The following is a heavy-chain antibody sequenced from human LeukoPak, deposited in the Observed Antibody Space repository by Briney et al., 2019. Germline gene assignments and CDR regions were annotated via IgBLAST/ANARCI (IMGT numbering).Heavy chain of an antibody. J-gene: IGHJ4*02. D-gene: IGHD2-21*02. V-gene: IGHV3-20*04. CDR1: GFTFDDYG. CDR2: INWNGGST. CDR3: ARGPGAPASYCGGDCYWGYFDY. Sequence: PGGSLRLSCAASGFTFDDYGMSWVRQAPGKGLEWVSGINWNGGSTGYADSVKGRFTISRDNAKNSLYLQMNSLRAEDTALYYCARGPGAPASYCGGDCYWGYFDYWGQGTLVTVSS.